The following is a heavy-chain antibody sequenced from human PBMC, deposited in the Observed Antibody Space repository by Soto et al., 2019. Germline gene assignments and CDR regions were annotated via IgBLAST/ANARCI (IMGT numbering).Heavy chain of an antibody. D-gene: IGHD1-26*01. J-gene: IGHJ4*02. CDR1: GYTFTNYV. Sequence: QVQLVQSGGEVKKPGASVKVSCKPSGYTFTNYVISWARQAPGQGLEWMGWISPFNGHTKYAQKFQGRVTLTTDTSTSTAYMELRSLIYDDTAVYYCARDAGSESYLAYWGQGTLVTVSS. V-gene: IGHV1-18*01. CDR3: ARDAGSESYLAY. CDR2: ISPFNGHT.